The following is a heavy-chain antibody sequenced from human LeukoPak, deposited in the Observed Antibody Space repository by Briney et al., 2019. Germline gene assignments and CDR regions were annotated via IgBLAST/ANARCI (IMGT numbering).Heavy chain of an antibody. V-gene: IGHV4-59*01. Sequence: PSETLSLTCTVSGGSISSYYWSWIRQPPGKGLEWIGYIYYSGSTNYNPSLKSRVTIPVDTSKNQFSLKLSSVTAADTAVYYCARQYGSGSYLYDYWGQGTLVTVSS. CDR3: ARQYGSGSYLYDY. CDR2: IYYSGST. J-gene: IGHJ4*02. D-gene: IGHD3-10*01. CDR1: GGSISSYY.